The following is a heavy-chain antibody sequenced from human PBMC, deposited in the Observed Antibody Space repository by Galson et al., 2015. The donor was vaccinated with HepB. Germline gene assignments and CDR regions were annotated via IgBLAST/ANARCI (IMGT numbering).Heavy chain of an antibody. CDR1: GFAFDTQA. J-gene: IGHJ5*01. CDR2: IRGNGDST. CDR3: AKGYGLFDS. Sequence: SLRLSCAASGFAFDTQAMSWVRQAPGRGLEWISGIRGNGDSTFYADSVKGRFTVSRDNSNHMLYLQMNSLRAEDAGLYFCAKGYGLFDSWGQGILVTVSS. D-gene: IGHD5-18*01. V-gene: IGHV3-23*01.